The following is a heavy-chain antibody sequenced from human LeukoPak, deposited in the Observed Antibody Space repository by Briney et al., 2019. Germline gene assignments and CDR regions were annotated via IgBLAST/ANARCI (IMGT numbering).Heavy chain of an antibody. D-gene: IGHD3-16*02. CDR3: ARGVTFGGVIVIRIDY. Sequence: GGSLRLSCAASGFTFSSYSMNWVRQAPGKGLEWVSYISSSGGTIYYADSVKGRLTLPRDNAKNSLYLQMNSLRAEDTAVYYCARGVTFGGVIVIRIDYWGQGTLVTVSS. CDR2: ISSSGGTI. J-gene: IGHJ4*02. V-gene: IGHV3-48*01. CDR1: GFTFSSYS.